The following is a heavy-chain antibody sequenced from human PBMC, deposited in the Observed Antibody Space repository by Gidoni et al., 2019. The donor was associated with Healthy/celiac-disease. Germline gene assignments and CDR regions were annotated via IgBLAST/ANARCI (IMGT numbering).Heavy chain of an antibody. CDR2: IRGSGGST. J-gene: IGHJ4*02. CDR3: AKAYSGYDHFDY. Sequence: EVQLLESGGGLVQPGGSLRLSCAASGFTFSRYAMSWVRQAQGKGLEWVSAIRGSGGSTYYADSVKGRFTISRDNSKNTLYLQMNSLRAEDTAVYYCAKAYSGYDHFDYWGQGTLVTVSS. V-gene: IGHV3-23*01. D-gene: IGHD5-12*01. CDR1: GFTFSRYA.